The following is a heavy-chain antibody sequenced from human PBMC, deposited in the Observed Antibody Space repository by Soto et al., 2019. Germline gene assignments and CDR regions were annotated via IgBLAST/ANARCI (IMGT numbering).Heavy chain of an antibody. CDR1: GGSFSGYY. D-gene: IGHD4-17*01. CDR3: ARFGAVTNYYYYGMDV. CDR2: INHSGST. J-gene: IGHJ6*02. V-gene: IGHV4-34*01. Sequence: SETLSLTCAVYGGSFSGYYWSWIRQPPGKGLEWIGEINHSGSTNYNPSLKSRVTISVDTSKNQFSLKLSSVTAADTAVYYCARFGAVTNYYYYGMDVWGQGTTVTVSS.